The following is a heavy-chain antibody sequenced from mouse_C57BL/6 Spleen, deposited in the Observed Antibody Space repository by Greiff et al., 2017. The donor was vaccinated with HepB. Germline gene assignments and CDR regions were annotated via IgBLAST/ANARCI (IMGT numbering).Heavy chain of an antibody. J-gene: IGHJ2*01. CDR2: INPNNGGT. D-gene: IGHD2-1*01. CDR3: AREGIRNLYYFDY. Sequence: VQLKESGPELVKPGASVKIPCKASGYTFTDYNMDWVKQSHGKSLEWIGDINPNNGGTIYNQKFKGKATLTVDKSSSTAYMELRSLTSEDTAVYYCAREGIRNLYYFDYWGQGTTLTVSS. V-gene: IGHV1-18*01. CDR1: GYTFTDYN.